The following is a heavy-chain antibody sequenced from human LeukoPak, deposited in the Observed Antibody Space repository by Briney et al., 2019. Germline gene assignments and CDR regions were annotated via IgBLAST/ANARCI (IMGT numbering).Heavy chain of an antibody. CDR3: ARDRASGQLPYYYYYGMDV. J-gene: IGHJ6*02. CDR2: INPNSGGT. Sequence: ASVKVSCKASGYTFTGYYMHWVRQAPGQGLEWMGWINPNSGGTNYAQKFQGRVTMTRDTSISTAYMELSRLRSNDTAVYYCARDRASGQLPYYYYYGMDVWGQGTTVTVSS. CDR1: GYTFTGYY. V-gene: IGHV1-2*02. D-gene: IGHD2-2*01.